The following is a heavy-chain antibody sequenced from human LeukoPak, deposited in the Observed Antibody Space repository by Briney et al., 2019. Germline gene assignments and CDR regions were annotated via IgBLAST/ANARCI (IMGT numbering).Heavy chain of an antibody. Sequence: GGSLRLSCAVSGITVCTNYMSWVRQAPGKGLEWVSVIYSSGNTYYADSVKGRFTISRDNSKNTLYLQITSLRAEDTAVYYCASMVRGTASGYWGQGTLVTVSS. V-gene: IGHV3-66*01. CDR3: ASMVRGTASGY. CDR1: GITVCTNY. J-gene: IGHJ4*02. D-gene: IGHD3-10*01. CDR2: IYSSGNT.